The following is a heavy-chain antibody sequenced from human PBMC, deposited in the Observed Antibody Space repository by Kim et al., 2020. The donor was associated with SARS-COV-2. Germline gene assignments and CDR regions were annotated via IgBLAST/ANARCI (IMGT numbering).Heavy chain of an antibody. V-gene: IGHV4-61*01. Sequence: SETLSLTCTVSGGSVSSGSYYWSWIRQPPGKGLEWIGYIYYSGSTNYNPSLKSRVTISVDTSKNQFSLKLSSVTAADTAVYYCARGYSGYDSHVGGRGSYYYYYMDVWGKGTTVTVSS. CDR3: ARGYSGYDSHVGGRGSYYYYYMDV. J-gene: IGHJ6*03. CDR2: IYYSGST. D-gene: IGHD5-12*01. CDR1: GGSVSSGSYY.